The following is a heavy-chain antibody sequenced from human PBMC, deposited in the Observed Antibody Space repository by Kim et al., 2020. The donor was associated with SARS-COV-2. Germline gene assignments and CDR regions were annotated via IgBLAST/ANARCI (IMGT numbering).Heavy chain of an antibody. J-gene: IGHJ4*02. CDR1: GYTFTGYY. V-gene: IGHV1-2*02. Sequence: ASVKVSCKASGYTFTGYYMHWVRQAPAQGLEWMGWINPNSGGTNYAQKFQCRVTMTRDTSISTAYMELSRLRSDDTAVYYCARDVGEWTHADYWGQGTLVTVSS. CDR3: ARDVGEWTHADY. CDR2: INPNSGGT. D-gene: IGHD3-10*01.